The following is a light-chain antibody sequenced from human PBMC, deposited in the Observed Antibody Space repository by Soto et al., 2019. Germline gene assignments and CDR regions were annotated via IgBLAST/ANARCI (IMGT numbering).Light chain of an antibody. V-gene: IGKV2-28*01. J-gene: IGKJ1*01. CDR2: ITS. CDR1: QSLLHSNGHNY. CDR3: MHARQTHVT. Sequence: VLTQSPLSLPVTPGEPASISCRSSQSLLHSNGHNYLDWYVQKPGQSPQLLIYITSTRASGVPDRFSGSGSGTDFTLKIIRVEAEEVGVYYCMHARQTHVTFGQGTKVEIK.